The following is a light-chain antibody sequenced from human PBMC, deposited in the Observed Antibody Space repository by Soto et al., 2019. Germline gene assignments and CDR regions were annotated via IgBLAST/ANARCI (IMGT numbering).Light chain of an antibody. V-gene: IGKV3-20*01. CDR3: QQYDTYWT. CDR1: QSVSSSY. CDR2: GAS. Sequence: EIVLTQSPGTLSLSPGERATLSCRASQSVSSSYLAWYQQKPGQAPRLLIYGASTRATGIPARFSGSGSGTEFTLTINSLQPDDFATYYCQQYDTYWTFGQGTKVDIK. J-gene: IGKJ1*01.